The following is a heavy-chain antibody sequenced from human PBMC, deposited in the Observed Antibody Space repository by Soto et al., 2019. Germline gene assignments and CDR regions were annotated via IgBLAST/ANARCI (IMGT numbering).Heavy chain of an antibody. V-gene: IGHV3-30*18. Sequence: QVQLVESGGGVVQPGRSLRLSCAASGFTFSSYGMHWVRQAPGKGLEWVAVISYDGSNKYYADSVKGRFTISSDNSKNTLYLQMNSLRAEDTAVYYCAKGGPAYGMDVWGQGTTVTVSS. CDR3: AKGGPAYGMDV. D-gene: IGHD2-2*01. CDR1: GFTFSSYG. J-gene: IGHJ6*02. CDR2: ISYDGSNK.